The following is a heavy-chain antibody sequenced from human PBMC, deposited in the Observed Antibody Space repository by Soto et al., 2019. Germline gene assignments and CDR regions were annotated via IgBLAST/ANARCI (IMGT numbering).Heavy chain of an antibody. D-gene: IGHD6-13*01. J-gene: IGHJ3*02. V-gene: IGHV1-18*01. CDR1: GDTFTDYG. CDR3: ARDLYSTSWYVRAFDM. Sequence: GASVKLSCKTSGDTFTDYGFTWVRQAPEQGLEWMGVISTNTTPTTDAQKFQGRVTMTRDTSTSTVFLELSSLRSGDTAVYYCARDLYSTSWYVRAFDMWGQGTMVTVSS. CDR2: ISTNTTPT.